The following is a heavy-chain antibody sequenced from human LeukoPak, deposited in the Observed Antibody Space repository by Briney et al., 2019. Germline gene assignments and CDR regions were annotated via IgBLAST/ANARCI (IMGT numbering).Heavy chain of an antibody. CDR2: IHHSGST. CDR3: ARYGHEFES. CDR1: GYSINSGYY. D-gene: IGHD4-17*01. V-gene: IGHV4-38-2*01. J-gene: IGHJ4*02. Sequence: PSGTLSLTCAVSGYSINSGYYWGWIRQPPGKGLECIGSIHHSGSTYYNPSLKSRVTISVDTSKNQFSLKLTSVTAADTAVYYCARYGHEFESWGQGTLVTVSS.